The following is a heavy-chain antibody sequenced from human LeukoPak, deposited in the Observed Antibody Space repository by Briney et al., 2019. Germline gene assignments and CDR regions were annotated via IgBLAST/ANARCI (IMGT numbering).Heavy chain of an antibody. V-gene: IGHV4-39*01. CDR1: GGSISSSSYY. CDR2: IYYSGST. D-gene: IGHD3-22*01. Sequence: SETLSLTCTVSGGSISSSSYYWGWIRQPPGKGLEWIGSIYYSGSTYYNPSLKSRVTISVDTSKNQFSLKLSSVTAADTAVYYCAIPSDSSGYYSAFDIWGQGTMVTVSS. J-gene: IGHJ3*02. CDR3: AIPSDSSGYYSAFDI.